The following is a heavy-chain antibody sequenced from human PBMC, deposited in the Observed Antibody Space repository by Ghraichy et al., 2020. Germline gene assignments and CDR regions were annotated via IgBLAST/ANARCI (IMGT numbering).Heavy chain of an antibody. CDR3: AKFGPGKRSSGWYGWFDP. Sequence: GESLNISCAASGFTFTSYAMSWVRQAPGKGLEWVSAISGSGGSTYYEDSVKGRFTTSRDNSKNTLYLQMNSRRAEDTAVYYCAKFGPGKRSSGWYGWFDPWGQGTLVTVSS. J-gene: IGHJ5*02. D-gene: IGHD6-19*01. CDR2: ISGSGGST. V-gene: IGHV3-23*01. CDR1: GFTFTSYA.